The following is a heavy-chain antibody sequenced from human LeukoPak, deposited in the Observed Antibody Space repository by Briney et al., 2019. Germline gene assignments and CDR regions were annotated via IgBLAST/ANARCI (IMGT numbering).Heavy chain of an antibody. J-gene: IGHJ4*02. CDR1: GFTFSTYA. CDR3: AKFWRGHLVPTYADH. D-gene: IGHD2-8*02. V-gene: IGHV3-23*01. Sequence: GGSLRLSCAASGFTFSTYAMTWVRQAPGKGLEWVSTISGGGDNTFYADSVKGRFTVSRDNSENTLYLQMNSLRAEDTALYYCAKFWRGHLVPTYADHWGQGTLVTVSS. CDR2: ISGGGDNT.